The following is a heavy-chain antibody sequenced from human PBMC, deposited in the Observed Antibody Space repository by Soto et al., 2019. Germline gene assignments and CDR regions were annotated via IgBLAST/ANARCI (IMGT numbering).Heavy chain of an antibody. D-gene: IGHD3-22*01. J-gene: IGHJ1*01. CDR1: GFTVSSNY. Sequence: GGSLRLSCAASGFTVSSNYMSWVRQAPGKGLEWVSVIYSGGSTYYADSVKGRFTISRDNSKNTLYLQMNSLEAEDTAVYYCARDRVESGYPEYFQHWGQGTLVTVSS. CDR2: IYSGGST. CDR3: ARDRVESGYPEYFQH. V-gene: IGHV3-53*01.